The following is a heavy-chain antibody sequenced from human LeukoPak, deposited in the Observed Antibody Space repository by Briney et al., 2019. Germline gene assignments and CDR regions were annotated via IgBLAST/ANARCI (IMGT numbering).Heavy chain of an antibody. V-gene: IGHV3-49*04. J-gene: IGHJ4*02. CDR2: IRSKTYGGTT. D-gene: IGHD6-13*01. CDR1: GFTFGDYA. Sequence: PGGSLRLSCTASGFTFGDYAMNWVRQTPGKGLEWVGFIRSKTYGGTTEYAASVKGRFTISRDDSKSNAYLQMNSLKTEDTAVFYCTTYSSSWFYWGQGTLVTVSS. CDR3: TTYSSSWFY.